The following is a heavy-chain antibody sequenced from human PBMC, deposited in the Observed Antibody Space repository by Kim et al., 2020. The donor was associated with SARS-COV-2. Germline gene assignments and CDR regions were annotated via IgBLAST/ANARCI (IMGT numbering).Heavy chain of an antibody. CDR3: ARDFGRATDY. D-gene: IGHD3-3*01. V-gene: IGHV1-2*02. Sequence: GTKYAQKFQGRITMPRDTSISTAYMELSRLRPDDTAVYYCARDFGRATDYWGRGTLVTVSS. CDR2: GT. J-gene: IGHJ4*02.